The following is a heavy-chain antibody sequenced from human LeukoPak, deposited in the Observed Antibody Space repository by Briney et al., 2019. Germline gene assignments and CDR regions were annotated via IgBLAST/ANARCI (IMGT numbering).Heavy chain of an antibody. CDR2: IIPIFGIA. CDR3: ARGRESSGWFLGAYYFDY. J-gene: IGHJ4*02. V-gene: IGHV1-69*04. Sequence: GASVKVPCHASGGTFSSYAISWVRQAPGQGLEWMGRIIPIFGIANYAQKFQGRVTITADKSTSTAYMGLSSLRSEDTAVYYCARGRESSGWFLGAYYFDYWGQGTLVTVSS. CDR1: GGTFSSYA. D-gene: IGHD6-19*01.